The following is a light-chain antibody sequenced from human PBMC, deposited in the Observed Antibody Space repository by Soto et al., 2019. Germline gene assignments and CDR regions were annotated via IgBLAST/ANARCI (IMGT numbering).Light chain of an antibody. CDR3: QQYVSSVT. J-gene: IGKJ1*01. Sequence: EIVLTQSPGSLSLSPGERATLSCRASQSVDSTFFAWYQHKPGQAPRLLIYGASKRATGIPDRFSGSGSGQDFTLTISRLEPEDFAVYYCQQYVSSVTFGQGTKVEIK. CDR1: QSVDSTF. CDR2: GAS. V-gene: IGKV3-20*01.